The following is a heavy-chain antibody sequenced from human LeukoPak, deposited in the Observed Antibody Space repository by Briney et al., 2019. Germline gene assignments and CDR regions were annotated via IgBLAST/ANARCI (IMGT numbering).Heavy chain of an antibody. CDR3: ARHYRSSSSSDY. D-gene: IGHD6-6*01. CDR2: IYYSGST. V-gene: IGHV4-59*08. J-gene: IGHJ4*02. CDR1: GGSISSYY. Sequence: PSGTLSLTCTVSGGSISSYYWSWIRQPPGKGLEWIGYIYYSGSTNYNPSLKSRVTISVDTSKNQFSLKLSSVTATDTAVYYCARHYRSSSSSDYWGQGTLVTVSS.